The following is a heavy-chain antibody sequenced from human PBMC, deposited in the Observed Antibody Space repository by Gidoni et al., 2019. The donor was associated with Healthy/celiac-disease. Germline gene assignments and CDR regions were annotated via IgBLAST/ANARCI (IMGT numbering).Heavy chain of an antibody. D-gene: IGHD6-13*01. CDR2: ISGSGGST. J-gene: IGHJ4*02. V-gene: IGHV3-23*04. Sequence: EVQLVESGGGLVQPGGSLRLSCAAPGSTFSSYALSWVRQAPGKGLEWVSAISGSGGSTYYADSVKGRFTISRDNSKNTLYLQMNSLRAEDTAVYYCAKDQAGPGVLNYFDYWGQGTLVTVSS. CDR1: GSTFSSYA. CDR3: AKDQAGPGVLNYFDY.